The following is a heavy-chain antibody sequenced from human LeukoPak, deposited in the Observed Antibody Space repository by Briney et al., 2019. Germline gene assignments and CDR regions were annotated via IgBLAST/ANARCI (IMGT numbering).Heavy chain of an antibody. Sequence: QPGGSLRLSCIASGFTFSSYWMSWVRQAPGGGLEWVANIKEDGSEKYYVDSVKGRFTISRDNAKISLYLQMNSLRAEDTAVYYCASQFWWAAVAGTTLDYWGQGTLVTVSS. CDR3: ASQFWWAAVAGTTLDY. V-gene: IGHV3-7*05. J-gene: IGHJ4*02. D-gene: IGHD6-19*01. CDR2: IKEDGSEK. CDR1: GFTFSSYW.